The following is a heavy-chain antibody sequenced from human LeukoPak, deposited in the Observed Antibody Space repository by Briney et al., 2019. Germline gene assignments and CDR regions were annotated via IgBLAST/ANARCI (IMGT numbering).Heavy chain of an antibody. CDR1: GFTFTTYG. CDR3: AKDRREVAASGYS. Sequence: PGGSLRLSCAASGFTFTTYGLTWVRQAPGKGLEWVSTISGSGGITHYTDPVKGRFTISRDNSKSTLYLQMSSLRAEDTALYYCAKDRREVAASGYSWGQGTLVTVSS. V-gene: IGHV3-23*01. D-gene: IGHD6-13*01. CDR2: ISGSGGIT. J-gene: IGHJ4*02.